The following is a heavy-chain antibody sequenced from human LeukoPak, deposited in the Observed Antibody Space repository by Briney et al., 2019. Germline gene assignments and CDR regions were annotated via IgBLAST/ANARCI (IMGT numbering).Heavy chain of an antibody. CDR2: TYYRSKWYY. CDR3: AQSHSVRLGPESYYYFYVDV. Sequence: SQTLSLTCAISGDSVSSNSAAWNWIRQSPSRGLEWLGRTYYRSKWYYDYATSVKGRITINPDTSKNQFSLQLSSVTSEDTAVYYCAQSHSVRLGPESYYYFYVDVWGKGPRSPSP. D-gene: IGHD3-16*01. CDR1: GDSVSSNSAA. J-gene: IGHJ6*03. V-gene: IGHV6-1*01.